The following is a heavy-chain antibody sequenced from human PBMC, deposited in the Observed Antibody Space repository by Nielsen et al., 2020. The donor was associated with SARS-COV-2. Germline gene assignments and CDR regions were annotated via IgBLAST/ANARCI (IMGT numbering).Heavy chain of an antibody. J-gene: IGHJ4*02. CDR1: GFTFGSYG. CDR3: TRAPYSSGDFDF. CDR2: IWYDGSEI. V-gene: IGHV3-33*01. Sequence: GGSLRLSCAASGFTFGSYGMHWVRQAPGKGLEWLAVIWYDGSEIYYADSVNGRFTIPRDTSKNTLYLQMNSLRVEDTAVYYCTRAPYSSGDFDFWGQGTLVTVSS. D-gene: IGHD6-25*01.